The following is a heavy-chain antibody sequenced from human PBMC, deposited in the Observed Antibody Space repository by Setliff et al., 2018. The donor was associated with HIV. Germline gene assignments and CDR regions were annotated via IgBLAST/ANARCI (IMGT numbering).Heavy chain of an antibody. CDR3: ARDGFPQSNIFGAWYFDL. J-gene: IGHJ2*01. D-gene: IGHD3-10*02. V-gene: IGHV3-30*02. CDR1: GFTFSSYG. CDR2: IRSDGSNK. Sequence: GGSLRLSCAASGFTFSSYGMHWVRQAPGKGLEWVTFIRSDGSNKYYADSVTGRFTISRDNSKNTLYLQMNSLRAEDTAVYYCARDGFPQSNIFGAWYFDLWGRGTLVTVSS.